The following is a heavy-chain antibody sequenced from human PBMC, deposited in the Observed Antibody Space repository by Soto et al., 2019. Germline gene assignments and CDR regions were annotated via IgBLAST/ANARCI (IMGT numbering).Heavy chain of an antibody. CDR3: ARGSHCSSTSCQYGYYYYGMDV. J-gene: IGHJ6*02. V-gene: IGHV4-31*03. CDR1: GGSIRSGGYY. CDR2: IYYSGST. D-gene: IGHD2-2*01. Sequence: SETLSLTCTVSGGSIRSGGYYWIWIRHHPGKGLEWIGYIYYSGSTYYNPSLKSRVTISVDTSKNQFSLKLSSVTAADTAVYYCARGSHCSSTSCQYGYYYYGMDVWGQGTTVTVSS.